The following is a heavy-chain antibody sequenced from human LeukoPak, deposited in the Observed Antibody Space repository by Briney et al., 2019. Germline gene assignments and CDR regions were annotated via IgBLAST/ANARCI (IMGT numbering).Heavy chain of an antibody. CDR3: ARDRLVYCSGGSGYSNWFDP. CDR1: GFTFSSYN. V-gene: IGHV3-21*04. Sequence: GGSLRLSCAASGFTFSSYNMNWVRQAPGKGLEWVSSISSSSSSIYYADSVKGRFTISRDNAKNSLYLQMNSLRAEDTAVYYCARDRLVYCSGGSGYSNWFDPWGQGTMVTVSS. D-gene: IGHD2-15*01. J-gene: IGHJ5*02. CDR2: ISSSSSSI.